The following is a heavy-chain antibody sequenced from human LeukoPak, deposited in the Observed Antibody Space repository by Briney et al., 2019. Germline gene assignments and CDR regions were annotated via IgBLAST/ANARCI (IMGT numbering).Heavy chain of an antibody. CDR2: LKQDGREK. J-gene: IGHJ6*03. CDR3: ARVEVGYYYYMDV. Sequence: PGGSLRLSCAASGFTFSIFWMSWVRQAPGKGLEWVANLKQDGREKYYVDSVKSRFTISRDNAKNSLYLQLNSLRAEDTAVYYCARVEVGYYYYMDVWGKGTTVTVSS. V-gene: IGHV3-7*01. D-gene: IGHD2-15*01. CDR1: GFTFSIFW.